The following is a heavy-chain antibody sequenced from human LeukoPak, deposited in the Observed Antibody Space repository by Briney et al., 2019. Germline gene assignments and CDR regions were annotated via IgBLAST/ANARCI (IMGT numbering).Heavy chain of an antibody. CDR2: IYYGGST. J-gene: IGHJ6*02. CDR1: GGSISSYY. Sequence: SETLSLTCTVPGGSISSYYWSWIRQPPGKGLEWIGYIYYGGSTNYNPSLKSRVTISIDTSKNQFSLRLSSVTAADTAVYYCARDTHYYGMDVWGQGTTVTVSS. V-gene: IGHV4-59*01. CDR3: ARDTHYYGMDV.